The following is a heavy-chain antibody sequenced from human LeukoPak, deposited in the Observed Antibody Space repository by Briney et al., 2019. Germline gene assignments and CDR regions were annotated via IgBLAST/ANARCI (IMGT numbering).Heavy chain of an antibody. CDR1: GYTFTSYD. V-gene: IGHV1-8*03. D-gene: IGHD2-2*01. CDR3: ARGRRTRYCSSTSCYYFDY. J-gene: IGHJ4*02. Sequence: ASVKVSCKASGYTFTSYDINWVRQATGQGLEWIRWMNPNSGNTGYAQKFQGRVTITRNTSISTAYMELSSLRSEDTAVYYCARGRRTRYCSSTSCYYFDYWGQGTLVTVSS. CDR2: MNPNSGNT.